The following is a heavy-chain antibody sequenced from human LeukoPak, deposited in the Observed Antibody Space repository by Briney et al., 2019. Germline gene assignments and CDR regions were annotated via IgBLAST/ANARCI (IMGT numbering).Heavy chain of an antibody. CDR2: ISGSSSYI. CDR3: ARERPQLRNFDWLLYDAFDI. Sequence: NPGGSLRLSCAASGFTFSSYSMNWVRQAPGKGLEWVSSISGSSSYIYYADSVKGRFTISRDNAKNSLYLQMNSLRAEDTAVYYCARERPQLRNFDWLLYDAFDIWGQGTMVTVSS. CDR1: GFTFSSYS. J-gene: IGHJ3*02. V-gene: IGHV3-21*04. D-gene: IGHD3-9*01.